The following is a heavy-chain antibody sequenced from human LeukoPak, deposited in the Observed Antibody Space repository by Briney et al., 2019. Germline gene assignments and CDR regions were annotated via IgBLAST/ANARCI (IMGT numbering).Heavy chain of an antibody. CDR1: GFTFRSFY. CDR2: VNEDGRQI. CDR3: AKDEVGGHFEY. Sequence: GGSLRLSCAASGFTFRSFYMSWARQAPGKGLEWVAKVNEDGRQIYYADSVKGRFTISRDNAKNSVHPQMNNLRVEDTAVYYCAKDEVGGHFEYWGQGILVTVSS. J-gene: IGHJ4*02. V-gene: IGHV3-7*01.